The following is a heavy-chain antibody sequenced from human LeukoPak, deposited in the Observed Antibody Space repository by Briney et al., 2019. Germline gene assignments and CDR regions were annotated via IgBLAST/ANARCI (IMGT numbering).Heavy chain of an antibody. D-gene: IGHD1-1*01. CDR3: TRGANWAFDY. V-gene: IGHV3-74*01. Sequence: GGSLRLSCTASGFTFNTYPMHWVRQAPGKGLVWVSRVYSDGSDSRHADSVKGRFTISRDNAKNTLYLQMNSLRVEDTAVYYCTRGANWAFDYWGQGTLVTASS. J-gene: IGHJ4*02. CDR1: GFTFNTYP. CDR2: VYSDGSDS.